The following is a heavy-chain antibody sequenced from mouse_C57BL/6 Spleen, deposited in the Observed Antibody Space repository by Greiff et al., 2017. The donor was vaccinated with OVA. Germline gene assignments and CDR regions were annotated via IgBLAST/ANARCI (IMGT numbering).Heavy chain of an antibody. Sequence: EVMLVESGGGLVQPGGSMKLSCAASGFTFSDAWMDWVRQSPEKGLEWVAEIRNKANNHATYYAESVKGRFTISRDDSKSSVYLQMNSLRAEDTGIDYCTRRDDGYYLYAMDYWGQGTSVTVSS. V-gene: IGHV6-6*01. J-gene: IGHJ4*01. CDR2: IRNKANNHAT. CDR3: TRRDDGYYLYAMDY. CDR1: GFTFSDAW. D-gene: IGHD2-3*01.